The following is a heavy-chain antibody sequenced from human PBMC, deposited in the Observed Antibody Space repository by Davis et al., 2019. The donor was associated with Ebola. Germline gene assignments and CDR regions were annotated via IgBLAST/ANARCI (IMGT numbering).Heavy chain of an antibody. CDR1: GGSINSFL. D-gene: IGHD1-20*01. J-gene: IGHJ4*02. Sequence: SEPLSLTCSVSGGSINSFLWTWIRQPPGKGLEWVGCMFYNGDTKYNPALESRVTISVDTSKNQFSLRLSSVTAADTAMYYCVKDDVTAGRFNYWGQGSLVTVSS. CDR3: VKDDVTAGRFNY. V-gene: IGHV4-59*08. CDR2: MFYNGDT.